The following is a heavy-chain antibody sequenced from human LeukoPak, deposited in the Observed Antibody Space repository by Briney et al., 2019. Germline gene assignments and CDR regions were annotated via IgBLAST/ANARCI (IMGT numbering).Heavy chain of an antibody. CDR1: GGSLSGYY. J-gene: IGHJ4*02. CDR2: INHSGST. V-gene: IGHV4-34*01. CDR3: ATYSWYYNSY. D-gene: IGHD6-13*01. Sequence: PETLSLTCAVYGGSLSGYYWSWIRQPPGKGLEWIGEINHSGSTNYNPSLKSRVTISVDTSKNQFSLKLSSVTAADTAVYYCATYSWYYNSYWGQGTLVTVSS.